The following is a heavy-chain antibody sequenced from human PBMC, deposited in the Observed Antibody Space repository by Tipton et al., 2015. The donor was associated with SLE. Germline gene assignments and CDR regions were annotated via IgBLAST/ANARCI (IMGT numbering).Heavy chain of an antibody. Sequence: SLRLSCAASGFTFSNYAMTWVRQAPGKGLEWVAGIGWDSAYIAYEASVEGRFTISRDNAKKSLYLQMDSLRPEDTAFYYCGRVGTPDYDMDVWGKGTRVTVSS. J-gene: IGHJ6*03. CDR3: GRVGTPDYDMDV. CDR1: GFTFSNYA. V-gene: IGHV3-9*01. CDR2: IGWDSAYI. D-gene: IGHD7-27*01.